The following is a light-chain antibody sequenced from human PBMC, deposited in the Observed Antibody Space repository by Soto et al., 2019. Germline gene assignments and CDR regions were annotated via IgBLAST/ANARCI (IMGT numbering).Light chain of an antibody. Sequence: QSALTQPPSASGSPGQSVTISCTGTKNDIGLYDFVSWYQHHPGKAPRLTIYEVVQRPSGVPDRFSGSKSGNTASLTVSGLQAADEADYFCKSYAGSNTYVFGSGTKGTVL. CDR1: KNDIGLYDF. V-gene: IGLV2-8*01. J-gene: IGLJ1*01. CDR3: KSYAGSNTYV. CDR2: EVV.